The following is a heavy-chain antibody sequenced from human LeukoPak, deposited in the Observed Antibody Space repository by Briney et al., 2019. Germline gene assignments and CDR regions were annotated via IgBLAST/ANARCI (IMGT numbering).Heavy chain of an antibody. CDR1: GFPLSSYS. J-gene: IGHJ6*02. V-gene: IGHV3-48*04. CDR2: ISSSGSTI. Sequence: TGGSLRLSCAVSGFPLSSYSINWVRQAPGKGLEWVSYISSSGSTIYYADSVKGRFTISRDNAKNSLYLQMNSLRAEDTAVYYCASPGTGMDVWGQGTTVTVSS. CDR3: ASPGTGMDV.